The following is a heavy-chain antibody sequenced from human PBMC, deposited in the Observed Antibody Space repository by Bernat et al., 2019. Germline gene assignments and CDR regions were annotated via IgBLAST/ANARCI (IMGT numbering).Heavy chain of an antibody. D-gene: IGHD3-3*01. V-gene: IGHV4-59*01. CDR2: IYYSGST. J-gene: IGHJ4*02. CDR1: GGSISSYY. Sequence: SGGSISSYYWSWIRQPPGKGLEWIGYIYYSGSTNYNPSLKSRVTISVDTSKNQFSLKLSSVTAADPAVYYCARAGDDFWSGYYKCGGFDYWGQGTLV. CDR3: ARAGDDFWSGYYKCGGFDY.